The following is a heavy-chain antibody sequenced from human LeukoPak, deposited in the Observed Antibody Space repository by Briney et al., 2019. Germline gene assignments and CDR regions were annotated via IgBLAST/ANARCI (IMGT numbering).Heavy chain of an antibody. V-gene: IGHV1-69*04. CDR3: ARESLNVGTAMSEYYFDY. Sequence: SVKVSCKASGGTFSSYAISWVRQAPGQGLEWMGRIIPILGIANYAQKFQDRVTITADKSTSTAYMELSSLRSEDTAVYYCARESLNVGTAMSEYYFDYWGQGTLVTVSS. J-gene: IGHJ4*02. D-gene: IGHD5-18*01. CDR1: GGTFSSYA. CDR2: IIPILGIA.